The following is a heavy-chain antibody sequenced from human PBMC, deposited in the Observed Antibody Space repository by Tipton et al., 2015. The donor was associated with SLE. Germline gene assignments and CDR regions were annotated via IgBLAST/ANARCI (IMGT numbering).Heavy chain of an antibody. CDR3: ARDHQKSFDY. J-gene: IGHJ4*02. Sequence: TLSLTCTVSGGSISSYYWSWIRQPPGKGLEWIGYIYYSGSTNYNPSLKSRVTISVDTSKNQFSLKLSSVTAADTAVYYCARDHQKSFDYWGQGTLVTVSS. V-gene: IGHV4-59*12. CDR2: IYYSGST. CDR1: GGSISSYY.